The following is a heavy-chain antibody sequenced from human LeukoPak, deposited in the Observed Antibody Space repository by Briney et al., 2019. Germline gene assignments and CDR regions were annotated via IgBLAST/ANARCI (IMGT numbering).Heavy chain of an antibody. CDR3: ASSVGSTDY. D-gene: IGHD1-26*01. CDR1: GESLSKYY. J-gene: IGHJ4*02. CDR2: INHRGST. Sequence: PSETLSLTCAVYGESLSKYYWTWIRQSPGKGLEWIGEINHRGSTNLNPSLKSRVTLSVDTSKHQFSLKLTSVTAADAAVYYCASSVGSTDYWGQGTLVTVSS. V-gene: IGHV4-34*01.